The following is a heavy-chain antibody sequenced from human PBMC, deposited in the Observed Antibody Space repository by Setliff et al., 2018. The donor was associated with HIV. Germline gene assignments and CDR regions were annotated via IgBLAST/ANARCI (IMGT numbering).Heavy chain of an antibody. Sequence: ASVKVSCKASGYSFTGYYIHWMRQAPGQGPEWLGWINPNSGGTNYAQKFQGRVTMTRDTSISTASMDLRSLRSDDTAFYYCARGGLATGAFDIWGQGTMVTVSS. CDR3: ARGGLATGAFDI. CDR2: INPNSGGT. CDR1: GYSFTGYY. V-gene: IGHV1-2*02. D-gene: IGHD5-12*01. J-gene: IGHJ3*02.